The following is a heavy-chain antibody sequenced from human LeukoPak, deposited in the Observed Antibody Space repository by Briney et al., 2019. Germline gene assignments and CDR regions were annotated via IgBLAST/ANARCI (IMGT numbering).Heavy chain of an antibody. J-gene: IGHJ4*02. CDR3: AKNLLPYCTNGVCKDY. CDR1: GFTFSSYA. V-gene: IGHV3-23*01. Sequence: PGGSLRLSCAASGFTFSSYAMSWVRQAPREGLEWVSAISGSGGSTYYADSVKGRFTISRDNSKNTLYLQMNSLRAEDTAVYYCAKNLLPYCTNGVCKDYWGQGTLVTVSS. CDR2: ISGSGGST. D-gene: IGHD2-8*01.